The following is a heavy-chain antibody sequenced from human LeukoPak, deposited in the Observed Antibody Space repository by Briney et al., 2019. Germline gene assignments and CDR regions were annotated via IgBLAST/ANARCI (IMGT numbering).Heavy chain of an antibody. CDR2: IIPIFGTA. Sequence: SVKVSCKASGGTFSSYAISWVRQAPGQGLEWMGGIIPIFGTANYAQKFQGRVTITTDESTSTAYMELSSLRSEDTAVYYCARESGGQVPAAEEWFDPWGQGTLVTVSS. J-gene: IGHJ5*02. CDR3: ARESGGQVPAAEEWFDP. D-gene: IGHD2-2*01. CDR1: GGTFSSYA. V-gene: IGHV1-69*05.